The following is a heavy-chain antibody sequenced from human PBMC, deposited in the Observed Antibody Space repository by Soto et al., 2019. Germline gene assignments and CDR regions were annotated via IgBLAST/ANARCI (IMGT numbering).Heavy chain of an antibody. D-gene: IGHD1-26*01. V-gene: IGHV1-2*02. CDR1: GYTFTGYY. J-gene: IGHJ6*02. CDR3: ARDGFQAGPIVRMDV. Sequence: ASVKVSCKASGYTFTGYYMHWVRQAPGQGLEWMGWINPNSGGTNYAQKFQGRVTMTRDTSISTAYMELSRLRSDDTAVYYCARDGFQAGPIVRMDVWGQGTTVTGSS. CDR2: INPNSGGT.